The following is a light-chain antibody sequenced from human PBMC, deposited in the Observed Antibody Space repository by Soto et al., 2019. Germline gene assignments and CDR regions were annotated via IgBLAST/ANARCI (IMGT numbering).Light chain of an antibody. J-gene: IGKJ5*01. CDR2: GTS. CDR1: QGVNRYY. CDR3: QQYGSSIT. V-gene: IGKV3-20*01. Sequence: ENVLTQSPGTLSLSPGERATLSCRASQGVNRYYLAWYQQKPGQAPTLLIHGTSTRATGIPDRFSGSGAGTDFTLTISRLEPEDFAVDYCQQYGSSITFGQGTRLEI.